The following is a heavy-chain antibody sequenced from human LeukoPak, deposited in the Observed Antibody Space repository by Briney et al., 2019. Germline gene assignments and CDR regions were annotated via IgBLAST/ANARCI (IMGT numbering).Heavy chain of an antibody. CDR3: ARDWTTMVTAGGKRDY. CDR2: IWNDGSKK. J-gene: IGHJ4*02. Sequence: PGRSLRLSCAASGFTFSSYGMHWVRQAPGKGLEWVAVIWNDGSKKNYADSVKGRFTISRDNSKNTLHLQMNSLRDEDTAVYYCARDWTTMVTAGGKRDYWGQGTLVTVSS. V-gene: IGHV3-33*01. CDR1: GFTFSSYG. D-gene: IGHD4-23*01.